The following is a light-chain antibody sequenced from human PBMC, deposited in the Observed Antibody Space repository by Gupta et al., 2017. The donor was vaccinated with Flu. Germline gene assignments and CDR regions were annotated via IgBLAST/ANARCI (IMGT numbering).Light chain of an antibody. Sequence: DIVMTQSSLSLSVTPGESASISCRCRQSLLRSNGYNYLDSYLQKPGQSPHLLIYVGSNRAYGVPDRFSGSGSGNDFTLKISRVEDEDVGVYYCMQAQQNPRTFGQGTKVEIK. CDR1: QSLLRSNGYNY. CDR3: MQAQQNPRT. V-gene: IGKV2-28*01. CDR2: VGS. J-gene: IGKJ1*01.